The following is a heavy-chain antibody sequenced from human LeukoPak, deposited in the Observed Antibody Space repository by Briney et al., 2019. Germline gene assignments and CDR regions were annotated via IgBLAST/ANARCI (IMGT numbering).Heavy chain of an antibody. D-gene: IGHD4-17*01. CDR1: GGSFSGYY. J-gene: IGHJ4*02. Sequence: SETLSLTCAVYGGSFSGYYWSWIRQPPGKGLEWTGEINHSGSTNYNPSLKSRVTISVDTSKNQFSLKLSSVTAADTAVYYCARVAHDYGDYARPYYFDYWGQGTLVTVSS. CDR3: ARVAHDYGDYARPYYFDY. CDR2: INHSGST. V-gene: IGHV4-34*01.